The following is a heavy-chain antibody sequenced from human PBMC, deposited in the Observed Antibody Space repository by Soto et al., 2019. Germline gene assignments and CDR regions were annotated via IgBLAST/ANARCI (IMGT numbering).Heavy chain of an antibody. J-gene: IGHJ4*02. CDR3: ARDLGSSYDS. D-gene: IGHD6-13*01. CDR2: MSYDGGNR. Sequence: GGSLRLSCAASRFTFSSYAMHWVRQAPGKGLEWVAFMSYDGGNRYYADSVKGRFTISRDNSKSTLYLQVSSLRLEDTALYYCARDLGSSYDSWGQGTPVTVSS. CDR1: RFTFSSYA. V-gene: IGHV3-30-3*01.